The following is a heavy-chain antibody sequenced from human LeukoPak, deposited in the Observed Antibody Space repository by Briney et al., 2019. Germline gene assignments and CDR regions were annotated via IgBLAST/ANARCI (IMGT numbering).Heavy chain of an antibody. J-gene: IGHJ4*02. V-gene: IGHV3-74*01. Sequence: GGSLRLSCAASGFTFSNYAMSWVRQAPGKGLQWVSRINSDGSSTSYADSVKGRFTISRDNAKNTLYLQMNSLRAEDTAVYYCARDEGLSPAFYYDSSGYLALDYWGQGTLVTVSS. CDR2: INSDGSST. D-gene: IGHD3-22*01. CDR3: ARDEGLSPAFYYDSSGYLALDY. CDR1: GFTFSNYA.